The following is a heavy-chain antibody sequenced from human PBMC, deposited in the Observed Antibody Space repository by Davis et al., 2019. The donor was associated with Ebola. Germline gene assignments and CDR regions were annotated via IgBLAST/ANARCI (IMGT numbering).Heavy chain of an antibody. CDR3: ARGAPPDILTGYYRLYYFDY. D-gene: IGHD3-9*01. V-gene: IGHV4-59*01. Sequence: MPGGSLRLSCTVSGGSISRYYWSWIRQPPGKGLEWIGYINYSGNTNYNPSLKSRVTISVDTSRNQFSLKMRSVTAADTAVYYCARGAPPDILTGYYRLYYFDYWGQGTLVTVSS. CDR2: INYSGNT. J-gene: IGHJ4*02. CDR1: GGSISRYY.